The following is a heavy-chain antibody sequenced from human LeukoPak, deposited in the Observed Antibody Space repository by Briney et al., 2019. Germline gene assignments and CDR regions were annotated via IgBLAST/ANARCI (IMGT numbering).Heavy chain of an antibody. J-gene: IGHJ4*02. CDR3: ARMATLAGFDY. D-gene: IGHD3-16*01. Sequence: SETLSLTCTVPGGSISSSSYYWGWIRQPPGKGLEWIGSIYYSGSTYYNPSLKSRVTISVDTSKNQFSLKLSSVTAADTAVYYCARMATLAGFDYWGQGTLVTVSS. V-gene: IGHV4-39*01. CDR1: GGSISSSSYY. CDR2: IYYSGST.